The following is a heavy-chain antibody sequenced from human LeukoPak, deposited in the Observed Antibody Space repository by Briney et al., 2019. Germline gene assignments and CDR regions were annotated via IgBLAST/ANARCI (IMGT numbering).Heavy chain of an antibody. CDR1: GFAFSSYW. Sequence: GGSLRLSCAASGFAFSSYWMHWVRQAPGKGLVWVSRINNDGTATVYADSAKGRFTISRDNAKNTLSLQINSLSAEDTAVYYCARSIDGCHHHWGQGILVTVSS. J-gene: IGHJ4*02. CDR3: ARSIDGCHHH. D-gene: IGHD5-24*01. CDR2: INNDGTAT. V-gene: IGHV3-74*01.